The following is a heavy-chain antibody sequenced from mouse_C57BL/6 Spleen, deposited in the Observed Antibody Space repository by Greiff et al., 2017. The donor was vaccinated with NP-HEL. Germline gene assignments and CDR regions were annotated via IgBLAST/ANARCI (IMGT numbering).Heavy chain of an antibody. CDR2: IYPGSGST. D-gene: IGHD1-1*01. CDR3: AREREITTVAMDY. Sequence: VQLQQPGAELVKPGASVKMSCKASGYTFTSYWITWVKQRPGQGLEWIGDIYPGSGSTNYNEKFKSKATLTVVTSSSTAYMQLSSLTSEDAAVYYCAREREITTVAMDYWGQGTSVTVSS. V-gene: IGHV1-55*01. CDR1: GYTFTSYW. J-gene: IGHJ4*01.